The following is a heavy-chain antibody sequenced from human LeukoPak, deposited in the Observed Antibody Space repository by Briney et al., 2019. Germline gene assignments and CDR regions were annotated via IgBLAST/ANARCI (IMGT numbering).Heavy chain of an antibody. CDR3: AKDRSRYSYGFDY. CDR2: ISGSGGGT. D-gene: IGHD5-18*01. CDR1: GFTFTSYA. J-gene: IGHJ4*02. Sequence: GGSLRLSCAASGFTFTSYAMSWVRQAPGKGLEWVSSISGSGGGTYYADSVKGRFTIPRDNSKNTLYLQMNSLRAEDTAVYYCAKDRSRYSYGFDYWGQGTLVTVSS. V-gene: IGHV3-23*01.